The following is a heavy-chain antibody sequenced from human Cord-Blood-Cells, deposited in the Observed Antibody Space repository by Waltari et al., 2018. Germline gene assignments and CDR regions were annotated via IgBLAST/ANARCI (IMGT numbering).Heavy chain of an antibody. J-gene: IGHJ4*02. V-gene: IGHV4-38-2*02. CDR2: IYHSGST. D-gene: IGHD2-15*01. CDR3: ARDRLSCSGGSCYKVFGY. CDR1: GYSISSGYY. Sequence: QVQLQESGPGLVKPSETLSLTCAVSGYSISSGYYWGWIRQPPGKGLEWIGSIYHSGSTYYNPSRKSRVTISVDTSKNQFSLKLSSVTAADTAVYYCARDRLSCSGGSCYKVFGYWGQGTLVTVSS.